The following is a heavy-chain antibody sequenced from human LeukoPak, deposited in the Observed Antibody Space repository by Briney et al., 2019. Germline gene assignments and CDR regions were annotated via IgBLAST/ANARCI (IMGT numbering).Heavy chain of an antibody. CDR3: ARVGRRFGELSLDY. CDR1: GFTFSSYS. CDR2: ISSSSSYI. V-gene: IGHV3-21*01. J-gene: IGHJ4*02. Sequence: GGSLRLSCAASGFTFSSYSMTWVRQAPGKGLEWVSSISSSSSYIYYADSVKGRFTISRDNAKNSLYLQMNSLRAEDTAVYYCARVGRRFGELSLDYWGQGTLVTVSS. D-gene: IGHD3-10*01.